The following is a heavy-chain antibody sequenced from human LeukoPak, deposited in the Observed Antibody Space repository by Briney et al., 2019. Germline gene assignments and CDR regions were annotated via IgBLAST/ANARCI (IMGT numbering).Heavy chain of an antibody. CDR1: GGSVSSGNYY. CDR3: ARDPSGYFNY. J-gene: IGHJ4*02. V-gene: IGHV4-61*01. Sequence: SETLSLTCTVSGGSVSSGNYYWSWIRQPPGKGLEWIGYIYNSGSTNYNPSLKSRVTISVDTSKNQFSLKLSSMTAADTAVYYCARDPSGYFNYWGQGTLATVSS. CDR2: IYNSGST. D-gene: IGHD3-22*01.